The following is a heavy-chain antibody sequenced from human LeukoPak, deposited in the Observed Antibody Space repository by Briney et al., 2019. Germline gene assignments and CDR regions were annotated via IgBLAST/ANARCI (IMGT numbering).Heavy chain of an antibody. CDR3: AREIGNDAFDI. CDR2: INHSGST. D-gene: IGHD2/OR15-2a*01. CDR1: GGSFSGYY. V-gene: IGHV4-34*01. Sequence: IPSETLSLTCAVYGGSFSGYYWSWIRQPPGKGLEWIGEINHSGSTNYNPSLKSRVTISVDTSKNQFSLKLSSVTAADTAVYYCAREIGNDAFDIWGQGTMVTVSS. J-gene: IGHJ3*02.